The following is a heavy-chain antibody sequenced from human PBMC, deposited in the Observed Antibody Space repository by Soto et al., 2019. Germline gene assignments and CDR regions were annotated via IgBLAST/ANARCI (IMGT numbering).Heavy chain of an antibody. CDR2: IIPVLGLA. Sequence: QVQLVQSGAEVKKPGSSVKVSCKASGGTFSTYSITWVRQAPGQGPEWMGRIIPVLGLANYAQKFHGRVTITADKSTSTAYMELSSLRFEDTDLYDCAKEAYCSAGSCLDDAFDIWGQGTMVTVSS. CDR1: GGTFSTYS. V-gene: IGHV1-69*02. CDR3: AKEAYCSAGSCLDDAFDI. D-gene: IGHD2-15*01. J-gene: IGHJ3*02.